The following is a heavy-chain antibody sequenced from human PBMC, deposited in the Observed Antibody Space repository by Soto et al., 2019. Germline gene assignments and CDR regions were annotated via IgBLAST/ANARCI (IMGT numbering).Heavy chain of an antibody. CDR3: ARGMSYNSPGRYYYYGMDV. V-gene: IGHV3-30*03. Sequence: QVQLVESGGGVVQPGRSLRLSCAASGFTFSSYVMHWVRQAPGKGLEWVAGISYDGSNKYYADSVKGRFTISRDNSKNTLYLQMNSLRAEDTAVYYCARGMSYNSPGRYYYYGMDVWGQGTTVTVSS. D-gene: IGHD1-20*01. J-gene: IGHJ6*02. CDR1: GFTFSSYV. CDR2: ISYDGSNK.